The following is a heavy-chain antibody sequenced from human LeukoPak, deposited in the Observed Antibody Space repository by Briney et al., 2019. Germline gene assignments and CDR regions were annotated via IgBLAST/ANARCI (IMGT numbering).Heavy chain of an antibody. CDR3: ARVIAMAGGDLDY. Sequence: GGSLRLSCAASGFTFSSYWMHWVRQAPGKGLVWFSRINSDGSSASYADSVKGRFTISRDNAKNTLYLQMNSLRAEDTAVYYCARVIAMAGGDLDYWGQGTLVTVSS. V-gene: IGHV3-74*01. J-gene: IGHJ4*02. D-gene: IGHD6-19*01. CDR1: GFTFSSYW. CDR2: INSDGSSA.